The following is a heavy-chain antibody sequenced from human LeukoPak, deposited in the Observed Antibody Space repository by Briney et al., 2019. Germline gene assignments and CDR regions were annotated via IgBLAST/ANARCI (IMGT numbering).Heavy chain of an antibody. D-gene: IGHD3-22*01. J-gene: IGHJ4*02. V-gene: IGHV3-21*01. CDR1: GFTFSSYS. CDR2: ISSSSSYI. CDR3: ARDRIYYDSSGLDY. Sequence: GGSMRLSCAAPGFTFSSYSMNWVRQAPGKGLEWVSSISSSSSYIYYADSVKGRFTTSRDNAKNSLYLQMNSLRAEDTAVYYCARDRIYYDSSGLDYWGQGTLVTVSS.